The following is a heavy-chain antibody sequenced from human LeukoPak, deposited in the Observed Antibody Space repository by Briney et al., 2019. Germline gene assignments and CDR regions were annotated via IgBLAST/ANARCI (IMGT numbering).Heavy chain of an antibody. CDR2: ISGSGVST. J-gene: IGHJ5*02. CDR3: ARHPYDSRGYVT. CDR1: GFTFSSYA. D-gene: IGHD3-22*01. V-gene: IGHV3-23*01. Sequence: GGSLRLSCAASGFTFSSYAMTWVRQAPGKGLEWVSAISGSGVSTYYADSVKGRFTISRDNAKNSLHLQMNSLRAEDTAVYYCARHPYDSRGYVTWGQGILVTVSS.